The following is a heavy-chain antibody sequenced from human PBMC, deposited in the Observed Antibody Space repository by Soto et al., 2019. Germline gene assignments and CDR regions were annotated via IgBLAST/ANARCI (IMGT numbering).Heavy chain of an antibody. D-gene: IGHD5-18*01. CDR1: GFIFDDYA. CDR3: AKDPRALNTAMGQSYFDY. Sequence: LRLSCAASGFIFDDYAMHWVRQAPGKGLEWVSGISWNSGNIAYADSVKGRFTISRDNAKNSLYLLMNSLRTEDTALYYCAKDPRALNTAMGQSYFDYWGQGTLVTVS. CDR2: ISWNSGNI. J-gene: IGHJ4*02. V-gene: IGHV3-9*01.